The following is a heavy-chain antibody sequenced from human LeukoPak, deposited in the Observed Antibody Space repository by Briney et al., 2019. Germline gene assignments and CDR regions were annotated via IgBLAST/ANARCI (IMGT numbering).Heavy chain of an antibody. CDR1: GFTFSSYS. J-gene: IGHJ3*02. Sequence: GGSLRLSCAASGFTFSSYSMNWVRQAPGKGLEWVSSISSSSSYIYYADSVKGRFTISRDNAKNSLYLQMNSLRAEDTAVYYCASNSGYDSRAFDIWGQGTMDTVSS. CDR3: ASNSGYDSRAFDI. CDR2: ISSSSSYI. V-gene: IGHV3-21*01. D-gene: IGHD5-12*01.